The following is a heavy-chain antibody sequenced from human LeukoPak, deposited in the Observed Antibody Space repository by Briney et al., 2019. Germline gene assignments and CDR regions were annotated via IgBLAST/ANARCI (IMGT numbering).Heavy chain of an antibody. Sequence: PSETLSLTCAVYGGSFSGYYWNWIRQPPGKGLEWIGEINHRGSTNYNPSLKSRVSISVDTSKNQFSLKLSSVTDADTAVYYCARGRTTYDYVWGSYRPPDYWGQGTLVTVSS. D-gene: IGHD3-16*02. J-gene: IGHJ4*02. V-gene: IGHV4-34*01. CDR3: ARGRTTYDYVWGSYRPPDY. CDR2: INHRGST. CDR1: GGSFSGYY.